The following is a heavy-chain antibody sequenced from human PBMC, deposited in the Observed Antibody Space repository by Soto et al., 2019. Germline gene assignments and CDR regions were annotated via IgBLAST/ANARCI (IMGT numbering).Heavy chain of an antibody. Sequence: PSETLSLTCTVSGGSISSSSYYWGWIRQPPGKGLEWIGSIYYSGSTYYNPSLKSRVTISVDTSKNQFSLKLSSVTAADTAVYYCARRHNPESLRYFHWPLGWFDPWGQATLVTVSS. CDR2: IYYSGST. CDR1: GGSISSSSYY. D-gene: IGHD3-9*01. V-gene: IGHV4-39*01. J-gene: IGHJ5*02. CDR3: ARRHNPESLRYFHWPLGWFDP.